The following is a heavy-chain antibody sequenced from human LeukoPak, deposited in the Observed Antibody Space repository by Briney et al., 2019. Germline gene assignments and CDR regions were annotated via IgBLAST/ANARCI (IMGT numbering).Heavy chain of an antibody. J-gene: IGHJ5*02. Sequence: ASVTVSCKSTVYTFTGYYMHWVRQAPGQGLEWMGWINPNSCGTNNAHKFQGRVTTTTDTSTSTGYMDLRSLRSADTAVYYCASSGGAVAVGTTYNWFDPWGQGTLVTVSS. CDR2: INPNSCGT. D-gene: IGHD6-19*01. CDR3: ASSGGAVAVGTTYNWFDP. V-gene: IGHV1-2*02. CDR1: VYTFTGYY.